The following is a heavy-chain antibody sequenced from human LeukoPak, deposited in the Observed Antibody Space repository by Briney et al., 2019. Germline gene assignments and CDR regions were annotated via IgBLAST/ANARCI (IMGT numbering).Heavy chain of an antibody. CDR2: ISDYNGNT. J-gene: IGHJ5*02. CDR1: GYTFTSYG. D-gene: IGHD4-11*01. V-gene: IGHV1-18*01. CDR3: ARDLYRDSLPVSWFDP. Sequence: ASVKVSCKAFGYTFTSYGISCVRQGPGQGLEWMGWISDYNGNTNYAQKLQGRVTMTTDTSTSTAYMELRSLRSDDTAVYYCARDLYRDSLPVSWFDPWGQGTLVTVSS.